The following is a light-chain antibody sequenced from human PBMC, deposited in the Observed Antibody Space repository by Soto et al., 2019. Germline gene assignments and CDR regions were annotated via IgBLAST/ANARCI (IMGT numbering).Light chain of an antibody. J-gene: IGKJ1*01. Sequence: DIQMTQSPSTLSASVGDRVTITCRASQSISDSLAWYQQKPGHAPKLLIYEASSLKSGVPSRFSGSRSGTEYTLTISRLQPDDFANYYCQQYNGYWTFGQGTKVEIK. CDR2: EAS. CDR3: QQYNGYWT. CDR1: QSISDS. V-gene: IGKV1-5*03.